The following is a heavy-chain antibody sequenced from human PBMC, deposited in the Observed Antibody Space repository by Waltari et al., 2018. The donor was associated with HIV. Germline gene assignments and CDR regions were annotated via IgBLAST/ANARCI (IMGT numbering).Heavy chain of an antibody. D-gene: IGHD5-18*01. CDR3: ARAGGYSFQYNWFDP. Sequence: QVQLQESGPGLVKPSQTLSPTCPVPGGSISSGGSSWSWIRQHPGKGLEWIGYIYYSGSTYYNPSLKSRVTISVDTSKNQFSLKLSSVTAADTAVYYCARAGGYSFQYNWFDPWGQGTLVTVSS. CDR2: IYYSGST. V-gene: IGHV4-31*03. J-gene: IGHJ5*02. CDR1: GGSISSGGSS.